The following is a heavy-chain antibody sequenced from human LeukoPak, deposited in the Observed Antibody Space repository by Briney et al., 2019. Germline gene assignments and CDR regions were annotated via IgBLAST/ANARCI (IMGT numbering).Heavy chain of an antibody. Sequence: PGGSLRLSCAASGFTVSSNYMSWVRQPPGKGLEWIGEINHSGSTNYNPSLKSRVTISVDTSKNQFSLKLSSVTAADTAVYYCARAPLFYSSSAYYYNGMDVWGQGTTVTVSS. CDR2: INHSGST. J-gene: IGHJ6*02. V-gene: IGHV4-34*01. D-gene: IGHD6-6*01. CDR1: GFTVSSNY. CDR3: ARAPLFYSSSAYYYNGMDV.